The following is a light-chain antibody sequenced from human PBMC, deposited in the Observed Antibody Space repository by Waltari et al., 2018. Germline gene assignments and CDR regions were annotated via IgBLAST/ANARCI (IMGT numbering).Light chain of an antibody. V-gene: IGKV3-20*01. CDR1: QSVSRY. J-gene: IGKJ1*01. CDR3: QNHERLPAT. Sequence: EVGLPQSPGPLSLSPGDRATLSCRASQSVSRYLAWYQQRPGQAPWLLIYAASTRATGVPDRFSGSGFGTDFSLTISRLEPEDFAVYYCQNHERLPATFGQGTKVEIK. CDR2: AAS.